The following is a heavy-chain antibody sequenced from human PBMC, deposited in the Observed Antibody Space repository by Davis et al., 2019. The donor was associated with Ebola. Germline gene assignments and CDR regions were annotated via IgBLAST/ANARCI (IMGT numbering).Heavy chain of an antibody. CDR1: GGSISSSSYS. D-gene: IGHD3-16*01. Sequence: SETLSLTCTVSGGSISSSSYSWDWIRQPPGKGREWIGSIYYSGSTYDNPSLKSRVTMSVDTSKNQFSLKLSSVTAADTAVYYCARRAPYYDTWGQGTLVTVSS. V-gene: IGHV4-39*01. CDR2: IYYSGST. J-gene: IGHJ4*02. CDR3: ARRAPYYDT.